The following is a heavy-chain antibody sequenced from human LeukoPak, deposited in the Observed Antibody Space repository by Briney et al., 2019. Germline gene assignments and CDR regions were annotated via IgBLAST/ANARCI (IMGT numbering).Heavy chain of an antibody. CDR2: LYSGSDT. CDR1: GFSVSLNY. J-gene: IGHJ2*01. D-gene: IGHD3-3*02. V-gene: IGHV3-53*01. Sequence: TGGSLTLSCAASGFSVSLNYMSWVRQAPGKGLEWVSFLYSGSDTYYADSVKGRFTISRDSSKNMLFHHMNSLRAEETAVDYCARVGDHFHWYLDLWGGGTLVAVSS. CDR3: ARVGDHFHWYLDL.